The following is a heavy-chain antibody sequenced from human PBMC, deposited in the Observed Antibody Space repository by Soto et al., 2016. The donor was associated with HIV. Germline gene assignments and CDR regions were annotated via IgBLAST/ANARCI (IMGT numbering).Heavy chain of an antibody. J-gene: IGHJ5*02. CDR2: FDPENGES. Sequence: QVQLVQSGAEVKKPGASVKVSCKVSGYTLTELSMHWVRQAPGKGLEWMGGFDPENGESMYPQKFQGRVTVTEDTSTDTGYMELTSLTSEDTAMYYCATELSINMIRRIWNGFDPWGQGPWSPSPQ. V-gene: IGHV1-24*01. CDR1: GYTLTELS. D-gene: IGHD3-10*01. CDR3: ATELSINMIRRIWNGFDP.